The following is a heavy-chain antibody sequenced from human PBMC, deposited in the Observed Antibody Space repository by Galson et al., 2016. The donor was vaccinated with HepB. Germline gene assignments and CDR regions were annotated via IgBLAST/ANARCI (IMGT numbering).Heavy chain of an antibody. J-gene: IGHJ4*02. CDR3: AKDVGVPAAMFSKSSDGPFYCFDY. V-gene: IGHV3-23*01. D-gene: IGHD2-2*01. CDR2: ISLSGSRT. CDR1: EFTFSNYA. Sequence: SLRLSCAASEFTFSNYAMSWVRQAPGKGLEWVSSISLSGSRTYYADSVKGRFTISRDNSKNTLFLQMNSLRAEDTAIYYCAKDVGVPAAMFSKSSDGPFYCFDYWGKGTLVTVSS.